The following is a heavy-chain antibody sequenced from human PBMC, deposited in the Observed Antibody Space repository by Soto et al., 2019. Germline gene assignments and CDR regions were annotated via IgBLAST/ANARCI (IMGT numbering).Heavy chain of an antibody. J-gene: IGHJ6*02. V-gene: IGHV1-18*01. Sequence: ASVNVACKTSGYTITSYHICWVLKTPGQGLEWMGWIRAYNGDTNYAQKFQTRVTMTTDKSTDTAYMDLRSLTSDDTAIYYCARAGAAPYYYYGLDVWGQGTTVTVSS. D-gene: IGHD3-10*01. CDR3: ARAGAAPYYYYGLDV. CDR2: IRAYNGDT. CDR1: GYTITSYH.